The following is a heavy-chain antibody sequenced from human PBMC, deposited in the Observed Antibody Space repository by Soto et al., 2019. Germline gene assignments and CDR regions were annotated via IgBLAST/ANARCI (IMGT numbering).Heavy chain of an antibody. V-gene: IGHV6-1*01. D-gene: IGHD3-22*01. Sequence: QVQLQQSGPGLVKPSQTLSLTCAISGDSVSSNSAAWNWIRQSPSRGLEWLGRTYYRSKWYNDYAVSVKSPITINPATSKNQFSLQLNSVTPEDTAVYYCARGAQAGVIAPYYFDYWGQGTLVTVSS. J-gene: IGHJ4*02. CDR3: ARGAQAGVIAPYYFDY. CDR2: TYYRSKWYN. CDR1: GDSVSSNSAA.